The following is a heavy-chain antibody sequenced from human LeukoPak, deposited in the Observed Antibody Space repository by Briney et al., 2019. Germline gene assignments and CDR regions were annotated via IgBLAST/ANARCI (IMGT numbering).Heavy chain of an antibody. D-gene: IGHD7-27*01. Sequence: PGGSLRLSCAASGFTFSSYTMSWVRQAPGKGLEWVSTITTSDGNTYYADSVKGRFTVSRYNSKNTLFLQMNSLRAEDTAVYYCAKDGGLWVSAHWGDSWGRGTLVTVSS. CDR2: ITTSDGNT. CDR3: AKDGGLWVSAHWGDS. CDR1: GFTFSSYT. V-gene: IGHV3-23*01. J-gene: IGHJ4*02.